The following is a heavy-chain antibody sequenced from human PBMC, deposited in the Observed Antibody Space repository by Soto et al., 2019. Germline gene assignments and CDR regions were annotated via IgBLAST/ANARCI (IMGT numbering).Heavy chain of an antibody. V-gene: IGHV3-30*18. CDR1: GFTFSSYG. J-gene: IGHJ4*02. Sequence: PGGSLRLSCAASGFTFSSYGMHWVRQAPGKGLEWVAVISYDGSNKYYADSVKGRFTISRDNSKNTLYLQMNSLRAGDTAVYYCAKDPRDYGDYADYWGQGTLVTVSS. D-gene: IGHD4-17*01. CDR3: AKDPRDYGDYADY. CDR2: ISYDGSNK.